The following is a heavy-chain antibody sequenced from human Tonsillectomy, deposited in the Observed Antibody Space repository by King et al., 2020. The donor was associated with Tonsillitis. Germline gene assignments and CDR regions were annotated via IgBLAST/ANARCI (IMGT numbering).Heavy chain of an antibody. CDR2: ISGGDGST. Sequence: VQLVESGGGLVQPGGSLRLSCAASGFTFRIYAMSWVRQAPGKGLEWVSTISGGDGSTYYADSVKGRFTISRDNSKNTLYLQMNSLRVEDTAVYYCAKGYDFWSGYYAFGIWGQGTMVTVSS. J-gene: IGHJ3*02. CDR3: AKGYDFWSGYYAFGI. D-gene: IGHD3-3*01. V-gene: IGHV3-23*04. CDR1: GFTFRIYA.